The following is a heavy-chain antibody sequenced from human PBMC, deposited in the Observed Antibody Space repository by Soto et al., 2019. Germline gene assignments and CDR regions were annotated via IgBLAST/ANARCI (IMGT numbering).Heavy chain of an antibody. V-gene: IGHV3-15*01. J-gene: IGHJ6*02. CDR2: IKSQGDGGTR. CDR1: GFSFRNAW. CDR3: NTDLQAYCDGTTCYAGNYYYDDMDV. D-gene: IGHD2-2*01. Sequence: PGGSLRLSCAASGFSFRNAWMSWVRQAPGKGLEWVGHIKSQGDGGTRDYAAPVKGRFTISRDDSKNTLFLQMNSLKNEDTAVYFCNTDLQAYCDGTTCYAGNYYYDDMDVWGQGTTVTVSS.